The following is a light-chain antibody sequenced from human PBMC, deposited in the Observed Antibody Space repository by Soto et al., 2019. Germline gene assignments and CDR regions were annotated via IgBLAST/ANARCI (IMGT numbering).Light chain of an antibody. Sequence: DIQMTQSPSSLSASVGDRVTITCRASQTIYTYLSWYQQKPGKAPKLLIYAASSLQSGVPSRFSGSGSRADFTLTISSLQPEDFATYFCQQSFSIPWTFGQGTKVDIK. CDR2: AAS. CDR1: QTIYTY. CDR3: QQSFSIPWT. V-gene: IGKV1-39*01. J-gene: IGKJ1*01.